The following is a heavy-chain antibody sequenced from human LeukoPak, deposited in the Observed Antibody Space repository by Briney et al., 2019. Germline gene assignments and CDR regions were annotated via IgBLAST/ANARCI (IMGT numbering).Heavy chain of an antibody. V-gene: IGHV4-59*01. D-gene: IGHD3-3*01. Sequence: PSETLSLTCTVSDDSITSDYWSWLRQPPGKGLEWMGYVYYTGSVGYNSSLKSRVSMSVDTSKKQFSLELTSVTPADTAVYFCARGPGSGYFWFDPWGQGTLVTVSS. CDR3: ARGPGSGYFWFDP. CDR1: DDSITSDY. CDR2: VYYTGSV. J-gene: IGHJ5*02.